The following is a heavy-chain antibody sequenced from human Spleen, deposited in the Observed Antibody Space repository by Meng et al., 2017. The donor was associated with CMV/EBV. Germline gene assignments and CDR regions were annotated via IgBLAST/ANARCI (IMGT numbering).Heavy chain of an antibody. Sequence: GESLKISCAASGFTVSSYAMSWVRQAPGKGLAWVSAISASGGRTFYADSVQGRFTISRDNSKNTLYLQMNSLSAEDTAVYYCAQCVIMDYFEYWGQGTLVTVSS. D-gene: IGHD2-8*01. CDR2: ISASGGRT. CDR1: GFTVSSYA. CDR3: AQCVIMDYFEY. J-gene: IGHJ4*02. V-gene: IGHV3-23*01.